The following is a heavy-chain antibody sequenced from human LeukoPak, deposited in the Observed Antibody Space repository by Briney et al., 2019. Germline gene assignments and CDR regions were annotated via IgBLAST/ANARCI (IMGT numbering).Heavy chain of an antibody. Sequence: GGSLRLSCAASGFTFSSYDMHWVRHATGKGLEWVSGIGTAGDTYYPGSVKGRFTISRENANNSLYLQMNSLRAGDTAVYYCARGIVGATGWFDSWGQGTLVTVSS. CDR1: GFTFSSYD. V-gene: IGHV3-13*01. CDR3: ARGIVGATGWFDS. J-gene: IGHJ5*01. D-gene: IGHD1-26*01. CDR2: IGTAGDT.